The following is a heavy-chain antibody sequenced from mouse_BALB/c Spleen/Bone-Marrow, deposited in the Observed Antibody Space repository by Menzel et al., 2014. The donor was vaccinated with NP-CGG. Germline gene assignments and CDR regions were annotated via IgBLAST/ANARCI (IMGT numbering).Heavy chain of an antibody. CDR3: ARKYGDY. D-gene: IGHD2-10*02. Sequence: QVQLQQSWAELVRLGSSVMISCKASGYPFSSYWMSWVKQRPGQGLEWIGQIYPGDGETNYNGKFKGNATLTADKSSSTAYMQLISLTSEDSAVYFCARKYGDYWGQGTTLTVSS. CDR2: IYPGDGET. V-gene: IGHV1-80*01. J-gene: IGHJ2*01. CDR1: GYPFSSYW.